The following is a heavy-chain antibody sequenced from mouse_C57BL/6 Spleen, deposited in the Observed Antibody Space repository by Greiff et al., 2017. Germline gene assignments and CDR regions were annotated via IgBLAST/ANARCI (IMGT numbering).Heavy chain of an antibody. CDR3: AKADYYGLAMDY. Sequence: VMLVESGPGLVAPSQSLSIPCTVSGFSLTSYGVAWVRQPPGKGLVWLGVIWGGGSTNYNSALMSRLSISKDNSKSQVFLKMSRLQTDDTAMYYCAKADYYGLAMDYWGQGTSVTVSS. D-gene: IGHD1-1*01. V-gene: IGHV2-9*01. J-gene: IGHJ4*01. CDR1: GFSLTSYG. CDR2: IWGGGST.